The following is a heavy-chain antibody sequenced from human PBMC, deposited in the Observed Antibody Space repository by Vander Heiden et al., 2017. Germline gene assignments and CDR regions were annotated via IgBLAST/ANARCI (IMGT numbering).Heavy chain of an antibody. CDR2: SSGSGGST. V-gene: IGHV3-23*01. J-gene: IGHJ5*02. D-gene: IGHD2-15*01. Sequence: EVQLLESGGGLVQPGGSLRLSCAASGFTFSSSAMSWVRPAPGKGLEGVSASSGSGGSTYYADSVQGRLTISRDNYKNTWYLQMNSLRADDTALYYCAKGPRCCSGVSCYPGWFDPW. CDR3: AKGPRCCSGVSCYPGWFDP. CDR1: GFTFSSSA.